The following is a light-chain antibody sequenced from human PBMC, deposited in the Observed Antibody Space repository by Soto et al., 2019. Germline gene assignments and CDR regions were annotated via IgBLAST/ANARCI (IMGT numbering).Light chain of an antibody. CDR2: DAS. Sequence: EVVLTQSPAALSLSPGERATLSCRASQSISRFLAWYQQKPGQAPRLLIYDASNRATGIPARFSGSGSGTDFILTISSLEPEDFAVYYCQQYNNWPPWTFGQGTKVEIK. CDR3: QQYNNWPPWT. V-gene: IGKV3-11*01. CDR1: QSISRF. J-gene: IGKJ1*01.